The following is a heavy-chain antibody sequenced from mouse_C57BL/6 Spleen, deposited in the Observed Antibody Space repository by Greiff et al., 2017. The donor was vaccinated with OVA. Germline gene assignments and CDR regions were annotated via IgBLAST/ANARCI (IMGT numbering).Heavy chain of an antibody. CDR1: GFTFSSYA. V-gene: IGHV5-4*01. J-gene: IGHJ3*01. D-gene: IGHD2-3*01. CDR2: ISDGGSYT. CDR3: AREFYDGYPFAY. Sequence: DVMLVESGGGLVKPGGSLKLSCAASGFTFSSYAMSWVRQTPEKRLEWVATISDGGSYTYYPDNVKGRFTISRDNAKNNLYLQMSHLKSEDTAMYYCAREFYDGYPFAYWGQGTLVTVSA.